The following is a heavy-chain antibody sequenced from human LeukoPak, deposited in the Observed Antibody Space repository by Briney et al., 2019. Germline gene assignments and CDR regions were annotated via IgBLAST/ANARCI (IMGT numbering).Heavy chain of an antibody. CDR3: ARDRAGYYGY. J-gene: IGHJ4*02. Sequence: SVKVFCRASGGTFSSYAISWVRQAPGQGLEWMGGIIPIFGTANYAQKFQGRVTITADESTSTAYMELSSLRSEDTAVYYCARDRAGYYGYWGQGTLVTVSS. V-gene: IGHV1-69*13. CDR2: IIPIFGTA. CDR1: GGTFSSYA. D-gene: IGHD3-9*01.